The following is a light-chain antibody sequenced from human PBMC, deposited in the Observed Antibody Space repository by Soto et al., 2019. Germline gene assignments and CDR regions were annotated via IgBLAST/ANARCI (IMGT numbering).Light chain of an antibody. CDR3: QQSYSTPRT. J-gene: IGKJ1*01. Sequence: DIQMTQSPSSLSASVGDRVTITCRASQRISSYLNWYQQKQGKAPKLLIFAASSLQSGVPSRFSGSGSGTGFTLTISSLQPEDFATYYCQQSYSTPRTFGQGTKVEIK. CDR2: AAS. CDR1: QRISSY. V-gene: IGKV1-39*01.